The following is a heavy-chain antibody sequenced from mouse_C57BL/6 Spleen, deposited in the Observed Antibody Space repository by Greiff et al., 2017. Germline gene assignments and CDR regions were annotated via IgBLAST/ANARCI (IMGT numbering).Heavy chain of an antibody. CDR1: GYAFSSSW. CDR3: ARAYGRGYFDY. D-gene: IGHD1-1*01. Sequence: QVQLKESGPELVKPGASVKISCKASGYAFSSSWMNWVKQRPGKGLEWIGRIYPGDGDTNYNGKFKGKATLTADKSSSTAYMQLSSLTSEDSAVYFCARAYGRGYFDYWGQGTTLTVSS. V-gene: IGHV1-82*01. CDR2: IYPGDGDT. J-gene: IGHJ2*01.